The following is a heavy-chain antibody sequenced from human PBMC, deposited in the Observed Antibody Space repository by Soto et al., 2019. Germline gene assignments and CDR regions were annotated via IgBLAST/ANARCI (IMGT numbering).Heavy chain of an antibody. CDR1: GFTFTSYA. CDR2: ISGSGDST. V-gene: IGHV3-23*01. J-gene: IGHJ5*02. CDR3: AKEGLVAATLNWFDP. D-gene: IGHD2-15*01. Sequence: EVRLLESGGGLVQPGGSLRLSCAASGFTFTSYAMTWVRQAPGKGLKWVSAISGSGDSTYYADSVKGRFTVSRDNSKNKLYLQMNRLRAEDTAVYYCAKEGLVAATLNWFDPWGQGTLVIVSS.